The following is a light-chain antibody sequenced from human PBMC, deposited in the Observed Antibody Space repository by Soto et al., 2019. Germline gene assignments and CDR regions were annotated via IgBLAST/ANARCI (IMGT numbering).Light chain of an antibody. J-gene: IGKJ4*01. V-gene: IGKV3-20*01. CDR1: QSISSSF. CDR3: QQYRSSPPLT. CDR2: GAS. Sequence: EFVLTQSPGKLSLSPGERATLSCRASQSISSSFLAWYQQKPGQAPRLLIYGASSRGTGIPDRFSGSGSGTDFTLTISRLEPQELAVYYCQQYRSSPPLTFGGGTKLEIK.